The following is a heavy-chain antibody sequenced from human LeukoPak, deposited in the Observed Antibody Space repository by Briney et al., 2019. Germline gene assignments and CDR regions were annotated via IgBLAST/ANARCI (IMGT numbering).Heavy chain of an antibody. CDR3: ARGAPYGSGPLL. V-gene: IGHV3-30*19. CDR1: GFTFSSFG. D-gene: IGHD3-10*01. Sequence: PGRSLRLSCAASGFTFSSFGMHWVRQAPGKGLEWVAVISYDGSNKYYADSVKGRFTISRDNSKNTLYLQMNSLRAEDTAVYYCARGAPYGSGPLLWGQGTLVTVSS. J-gene: IGHJ4*02. CDR2: ISYDGSNK.